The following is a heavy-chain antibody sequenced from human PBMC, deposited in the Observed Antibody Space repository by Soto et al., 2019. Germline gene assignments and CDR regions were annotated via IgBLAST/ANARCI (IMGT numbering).Heavy chain of an antibody. V-gene: IGHV1-69*01. J-gene: IGHJ5*02. CDR3: ARDPVEMATIPDWFEP. CDR1: GGTFSSYA. D-gene: IGHD5-12*01. CDR2: IIPIFGTA. Sequence: QVQLVQSGAEVKKLGSSVKVSCKASGGTFSSYAISWVRQAPGQGLEWMGGIIPIFGTANYAQKFQGRVTITADESTSKAYMELSSLRSEDTAVYYCARDPVEMATIPDWFEPWGQGTLVTVSS.